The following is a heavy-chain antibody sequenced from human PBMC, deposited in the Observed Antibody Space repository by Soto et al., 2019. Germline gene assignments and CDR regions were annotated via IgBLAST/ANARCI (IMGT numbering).Heavy chain of an antibody. D-gene: IGHD6-6*01. CDR2: IIPILGIA. Sequence: QVQLVQSGAEVKKPGSSVKVSCKASGGTFSSYTISWVRQAPGQGLEWMGRIIPILGIANSAQKFQGRVTITADKSTSTAYMELSSLRSEDTAVYYCAREGQLVPQFDYWGQGTLVPVSS. CDR1: GGTFSSYT. J-gene: IGHJ4*02. V-gene: IGHV1-69*08. CDR3: AREGQLVPQFDY.